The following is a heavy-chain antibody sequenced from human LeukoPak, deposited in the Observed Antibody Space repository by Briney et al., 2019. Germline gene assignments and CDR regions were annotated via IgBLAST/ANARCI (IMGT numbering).Heavy chain of an antibody. D-gene: IGHD3-10*01. Sequence: SQTLSFTCTVSGGSISSGGYYWSWIRQHPGKGLEWIGYIYYSGSTYYNPSLKSRVTISVDTSKNQFSLKLSSVTAADTAVYYCARDRLGSGSYRYFDYWGQGTLVTVSS. CDR3: ARDRLGSGSYRYFDY. CDR1: GGSISSGGYY. CDR2: IYYSGST. J-gene: IGHJ4*02. V-gene: IGHV4-31*03.